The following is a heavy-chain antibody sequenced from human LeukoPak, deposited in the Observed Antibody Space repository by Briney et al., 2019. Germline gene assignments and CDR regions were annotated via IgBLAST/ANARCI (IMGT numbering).Heavy chain of an antibody. V-gene: IGHV3-30*03. CDR1: GFTFSSYG. CDR2: ISYDGSNK. D-gene: IGHD5-24*01. J-gene: IGHJ6*02. CDR3: ALGSATYYYYYYGMDV. Sequence: GGSLRLSCAASGFTFSSYGMHWVRQAPGKGLEWVAVISYDGSNKYYADSVKGRFTISRDNSKNTLYLQMNSLRAEDTAVYYCALGSATYYYYYYGMDVWGQGTTVTVSS.